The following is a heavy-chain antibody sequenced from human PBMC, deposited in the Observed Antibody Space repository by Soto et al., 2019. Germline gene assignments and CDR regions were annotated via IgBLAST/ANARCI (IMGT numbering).Heavy chain of an antibody. CDR3: AKDGRGSGSHYNSFGY. D-gene: IGHD3-10*01. Sequence: EVQLVESGGGLIQPGGSLKLSCAASGFTVGNNYMSWVRQAPGKGLEWDSLIYRTGTTKYADSVKGRFTVSRDNAKNTLYLQMNSLRAEDTAVYYCAKDGRGSGSHYNSFGYWGQGTLVTVSS. CDR2: IYRTGTT. CDR1: GFTVGNNY. V-gene: IGHV3-53*01. J-gene: IGHJ4*02.